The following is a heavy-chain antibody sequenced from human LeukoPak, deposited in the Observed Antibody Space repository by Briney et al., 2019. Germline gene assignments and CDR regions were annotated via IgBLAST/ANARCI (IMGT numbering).Heavy chain of an antibody. Sequence: GGSLRLSCAASGFTFRNHWMNWVRQAPGKGLEWVANIKQDGSEKNYVDSVKGRFTISRDNAKNSLYLQMDSLRAEDTAVYYCARVQFYDKSGCYRHFDLWGRGTLATVSS. V-gene: IGHV3-7*01. CDR3: ARVQFYDKSGCYRHFDL. CDR2: IKQDGSEK. D-gene: IGHD3-22*01. J-gene: IGHJ2*01. CDR1: GFTFRNHW.